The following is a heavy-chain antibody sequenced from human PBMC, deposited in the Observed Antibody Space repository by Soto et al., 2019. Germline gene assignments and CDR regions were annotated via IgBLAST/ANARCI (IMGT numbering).Heavy chain of an antibody. D-gene: IGHD4-17*01. CDR2: ISASDDNT. V-gene: IGHV3-23*01. J-gene: IGHJ4*02. Sequence: GSLRLSCAASGFTFSSYAMGWVRQAPGKGLEWVSSISASDDNTYYADSVRGRFTISRDNSKNTQFLQMNSLRAEDAAVYYCASRPPAVTGFVYWGQGTLVTVSS. CDR3: ASRPPAVTGFVY. CDR1: GFTFSSYA.